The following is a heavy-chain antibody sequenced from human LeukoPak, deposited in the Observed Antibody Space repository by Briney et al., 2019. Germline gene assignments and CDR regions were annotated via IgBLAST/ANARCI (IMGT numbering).Heavy chain of an antibody. V-gene: IGHV4-30-2*01. J-gene: IGHJ5*02. CDR2: IYHSGST. CDR1: GGSISSGGYS. D-gene: IGHD2-15*01. Sequence: SETLSLTCAVSGGSISSGGYSWSWIRQPPGKGLEWIGYIYHSGSTYYNPSLKSRVTISVDRSKNQFSLKLSSVTAADTAVYYCASSAATKGDWFDPWGQGTLVTVST. CDR3: ASSAATKGDWFDP.